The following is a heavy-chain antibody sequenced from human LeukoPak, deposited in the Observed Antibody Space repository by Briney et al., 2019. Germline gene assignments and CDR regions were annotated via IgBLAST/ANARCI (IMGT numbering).Heavy chain of an antibody. Sequence: ASVKVSCKVSGYTFTEMSIHWVRQTPGKGLEWLGGIDPESGERVYAQNFRGRVTMSEDTSTDTAYMEVSSLRSEDTAIYYCADFGVVTNWFDPWGQEPWSPSPQ. V-gene: IGHV1-24*01. D-gene: IGHD3-3*01. CDR3: ADFGVVTNWFDP. CDR2: IDPESGER. J-gene: IGHJ5*02. CDR1: GYTFTEMS.